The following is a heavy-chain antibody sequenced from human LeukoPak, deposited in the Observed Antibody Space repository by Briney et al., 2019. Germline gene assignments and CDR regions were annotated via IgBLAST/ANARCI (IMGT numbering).Heavy chain of an antibody. CDR3: ARSHYVSSGYYAY. Sequence: GGSLRLSCAASGFTFSTYSMNWVRQAPGRGLEWVSFITGSSGTIYNADSVKGRFTISRDNAKNSLYLQMNTLRVEDTAVYYCARSHYVSSGYYAYWGQGTLVTVSP. J-gene: IGHJ4*02. D-gene: IGHD3-22*01. CDR1: GFTFSTYS. CDR2: ITGSSGTI. V-gene: IGHV3-48*04.